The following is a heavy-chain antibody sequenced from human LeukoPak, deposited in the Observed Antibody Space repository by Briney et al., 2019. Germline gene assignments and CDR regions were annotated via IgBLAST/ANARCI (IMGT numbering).Heavy chain of an antibody. Sequence: PSETLSLTCAVYGGSFSGYYWSWLRQPPGKGLEWIGEINHSGSTNYNPSLKSRVTISVDTSKNQFSLKLSSVTAADTAVYYCARGIAAAGPNWFDPWGQGTLVTVSS. CDR1: GGSFSGYY. V-gene: IGHV4-34*01. J-gene: IGHJ5*02. D-gene: IGHD6-13*01. CDR2: INHSGST. CDR3: ARGIAAAGPNWFDP.